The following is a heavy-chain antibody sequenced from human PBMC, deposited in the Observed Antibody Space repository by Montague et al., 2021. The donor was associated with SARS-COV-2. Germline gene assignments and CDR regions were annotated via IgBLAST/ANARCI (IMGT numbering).Heavy chain of an antibody. V-gene: IGHV4-59*13. CDR1: GASMRSYY. D-gene: IGHD3-16*01. J-gene: IGHJ4*01. CDR3: ARVEGVFGGINHIDY. Sequence: SETLSLTCSVSGASMRSYYWTWVRQSPEKGLQLLGYTYYSGSTSYDPSLKSRLTMTVDTSKNQFTLRLMSVTAADSAVYYCARVEGVFGGINHIDYWGQGSTVTVSS. CDR2: TYYSGST.